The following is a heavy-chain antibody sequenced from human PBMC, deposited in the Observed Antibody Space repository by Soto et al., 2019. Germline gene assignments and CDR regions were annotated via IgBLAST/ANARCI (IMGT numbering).Heavy chain of an antibody. CDR1: GCTFSSSG. V-gene: IGHV3-30*03. D-gene: IGHD3-22*01. CDR3: ARWVGGSMFDNSGKYDS. CDR2: IAYDGSKT. J-gene: IGHJ5*01. Sequence: QVQLVESGGGVVQPGRSLRLTCAASGCTFSSSGMHWVRQAPGKGLEWVALIAYDGSKTYYGDSVRGRFTISRDNSENTLFLQMNSLRAEDTAVYYCARWVGGSMFDNSGKYDSWGQGTLVTVSS.